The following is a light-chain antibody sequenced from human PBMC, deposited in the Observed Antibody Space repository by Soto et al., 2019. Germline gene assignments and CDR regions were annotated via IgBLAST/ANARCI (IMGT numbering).Light chain of an antibody. CDR3: QHYETYSST. CDR2: DAS. V-gene: IGKV1-5*01. J-gene: IGKJ1*01. Sequence: DIRMTQSPSTLSASVGDRVTITCRASQSISAWLAWYQQKPGKAPKLLIYDASNLESGVPSRFSGGGSGTDFTLTISSLQPDDSATYYCQHYETYSSTFGQGTKV. CDR1: QSISAW.